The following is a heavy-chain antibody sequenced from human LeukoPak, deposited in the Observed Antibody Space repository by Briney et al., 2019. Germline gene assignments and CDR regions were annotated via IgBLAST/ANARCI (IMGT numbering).Heavy chain of an antibody. CDR2: IRYDGSNK. CDR3: AKDREWELLFDY. V-gene: IGHV3-30*02. Sequence: GGSLRLSCAASGFTFSSYGMHWVRQAPGKGLEWVAFIRYDGSNKYYADSVKGRFTISRDNSKNTLYLQMNSLRAEDTAVYYFAKDREWELLFDYWGQGTLVTVSS. CDR1: GFTFSSYG. D-gene: IGHD1-26*01. J-gene: IGHJ4*02.